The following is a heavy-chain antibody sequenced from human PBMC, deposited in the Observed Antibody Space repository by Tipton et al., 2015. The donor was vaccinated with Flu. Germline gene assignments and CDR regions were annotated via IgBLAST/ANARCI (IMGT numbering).Heavy chain of an antibody. D-gene: IGHD5-18*01. CDR3: ARGSYGDLIDY. CDR1: GYTFTHYH. CDR2: ITPGGGST. Sequence: QMQLVQSGAVVKKPGASVKVSCKSSGYTFTHYHMHWVRQAPGQGLEWMGIITPGGGSTFYAPKFQGRVTMTRDSSTLTDYMELSSLTSEDTAVYYCARGSYGDLIDYWGQGSLVTVSS. V-gene: IGHV1-46*01. J-gene: IGHJ4*02.